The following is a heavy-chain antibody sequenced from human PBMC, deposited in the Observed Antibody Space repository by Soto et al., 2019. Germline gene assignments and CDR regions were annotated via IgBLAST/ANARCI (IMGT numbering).Heavy chain of an antibody. J-gene: IGHJ1*01. V-gene: IGHV4-39*01. CDR2: IFYSGST. Sequence: QLQLQESGRGLVKSAEILSLTCTVSGGSITSSSFYWDWIRQPPGKGLEWIGSIFYSGSTYYIPSLKSQVTISFDTSKNQFSLKLSSVTAADTALYYCARLEGQAGKFQHWGQGTLVTVSS. CDR3: ARLEGQAGKFQH. CDR1: GGSITSSSFY. D-gene: IGHD1-1*01.